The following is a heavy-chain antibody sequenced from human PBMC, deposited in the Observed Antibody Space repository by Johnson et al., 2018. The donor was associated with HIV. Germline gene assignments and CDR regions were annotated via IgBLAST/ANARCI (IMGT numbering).Heavy chain of an antibody. J-gene: IGHJ3*02. V-gene: IGHV3-30*04. CDR3: AKKQAAAGTGGGAFDI. CDR1: GFLFSNYP. CDR2: ISFDGSKK. D-gene: IGHD6-13*01. Sequence: VQSVESGGGVVRPGRSLRLSCAASGFLFSNYPMHWVRQAPGKGLEWVAVISFDGSKKYHADSVKGRFTISRDNSKNTLYLQMNSLRTEDTAVYYCAKKQAAAGTGGGAFDIWGQWTMVTVSS.